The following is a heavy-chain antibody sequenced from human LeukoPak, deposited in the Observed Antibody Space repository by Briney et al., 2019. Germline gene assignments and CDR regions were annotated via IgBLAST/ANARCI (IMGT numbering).Heavy chain of an antibody. Sequence: ASVKVSCKASGYTFTSYYMHWVRQAPGQGLEWMGIINPSGGSTSYAQKFQGRVTMTRDTSTSTVYMELSSLRSEDTAVYYCARGALTDYYYYYGMDVWGQGTMVTVSS. V-gene: IGHV1-46*01. CDR1: GYTFTSYY. CDR3: ARGALTDYYYYYGMDV. CDR2: INPSGGST. J-gene: IGHJ6*02.